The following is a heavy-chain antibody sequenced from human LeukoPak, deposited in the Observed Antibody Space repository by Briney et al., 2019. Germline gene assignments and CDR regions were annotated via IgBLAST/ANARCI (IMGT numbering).Heavy chain of an antibody. V-gene: IGHV3-23*01. CDR3: AKDYNGRTTTNWFDP. CDR1: GFTFSSYA. CDR2: ISGSGGST. D-gene: IGHD1-14*01. J-gene: IGHJ5*02. Sequence: GGSLRLSCAASGFTFSSYAMSWVRQAPGKGLEWVSAISGSGGSTYYADSVKGRFTISRDNSKNTLYPQMNSLRAEDTAVYYCAKDYNGRTTTNWFDPWGQGTLVTVSS.